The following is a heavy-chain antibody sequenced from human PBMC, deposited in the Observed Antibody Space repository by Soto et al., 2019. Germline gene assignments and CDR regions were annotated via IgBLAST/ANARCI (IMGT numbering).Heavy chain of an antibody. V-gene: IGHV4-59*01. Sequence: SETLSLTCSVSGGSISGSYWSWIRQSPGQGLEWLGYVYYTGSTNYSPSLRSRVSISVDTSKNEFSLRLSSVTAADTAVYFCARSVAVPGAHIDYWGQGTQVTVSS. CDR3: ARSVAVPGAHIDY. D-gene: IGHD6-19*01. CDR2: VYYTGST. J-gene: IGHJ4*02. CDR1: GGSISGSY.